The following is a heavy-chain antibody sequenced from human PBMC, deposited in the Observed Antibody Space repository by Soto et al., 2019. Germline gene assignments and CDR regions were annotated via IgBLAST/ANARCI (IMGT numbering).Heavy chain of an antibody. Sequence: GGSLRLSCAASGFTFSSYAMSWVRQAPGKGLEWVSAISGSGGSTYYADSVKGRFTISRDNSKNTLYLQMNSLRAEDTAVYYCATLIQLWPDYYYYYGMDVWGQGTTVTVSS. J-gene: IGHJ6*02. CDR3: ATLIQLWPDYYYYYGMDV. V-gene: IGHV3-23*01. CDR1: GFTFSSYA. D-gene: IGHD5-18*01. CDR2: ISGSGGST.